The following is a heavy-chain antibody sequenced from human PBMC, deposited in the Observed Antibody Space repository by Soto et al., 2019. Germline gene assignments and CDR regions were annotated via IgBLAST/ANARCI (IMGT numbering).Heavy chain of an antibody. D-gene: IGHD3-3*01. V-gene: IGHV3-9*01. J-gene: IGHJ4*02. CDR3: AKGRYDFWSPYYFDS. Sequence: GGSLRLSCVGTGLNFDDFAMHWVRQAPGKGLEWVSGITWNSRVLAYADSVKGRFTISRDNARNSLYLQMDSLRDEDTALYYCAKGRYDFWSPYYFDSWGQGTLVTVTS. CDR2: ITWNSRVL. CDR1: GLNFDDFA.